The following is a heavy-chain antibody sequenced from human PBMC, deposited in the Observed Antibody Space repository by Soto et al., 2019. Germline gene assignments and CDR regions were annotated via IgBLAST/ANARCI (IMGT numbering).Heavy chain of an antibody. CDR2: IIPILGIA. D-gene: IGHD6-25*01. Sequence: SVKVSCKASGGTFSSYTISWVRQAPGQGLEWMGRIIPILGIANYAQKFQGRVTITADKSTSTAYMELSSLRSEDTAVYYCARDMGFYQRILGWGQGTLVTVSS. CDR1: GGTFSSYT. CDR3: ARDMGFYQRILG. V-gene: IGHV1-69*04. J-gene: IGHJ4*02.